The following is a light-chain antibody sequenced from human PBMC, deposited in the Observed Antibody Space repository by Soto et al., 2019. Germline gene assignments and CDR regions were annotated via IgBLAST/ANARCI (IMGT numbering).Light chain of an antibody. Sequence: QSALTQPASVSGSPGQSITISCTGTSSDVGGYNYVSWYQQHPGKAPKLMIYAVSNRPSGVSTRFSGSKSGNTASLTISGLQAEDEADYHCSSYTTSSTLLYVLGNGTKLTVL. CDR1: SSDVGGYNY. CDR2: AVS. J-gene: IGLJ1*01. V-gene: IGLV2-14*01. CDR3: SSYTTSSTLLYV.